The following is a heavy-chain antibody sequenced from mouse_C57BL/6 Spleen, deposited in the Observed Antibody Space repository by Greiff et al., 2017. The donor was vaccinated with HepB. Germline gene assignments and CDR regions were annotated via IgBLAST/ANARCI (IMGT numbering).Heavy chain of an antibody. J-gene: IGHJ4*01. Sequence: QVTLKESGPGILQSSQTLSLTCSFSGFSLSTSGMGVSWIRQPSGKGLEWLAHIYWDDDKRYNPSLKSRLTISKDTSRNQVFLKITSVDTADTATYYCARREVYYGSLGGYAMDYWGQGTSVTVSS. D-gene: IGHD1-1*01. CDR3: ARREVYYGSLGGYAMDY. V-gene: IGHV8-12*01. CDR2: IYWDDDK. CDR1: GFSLSTSGMG.